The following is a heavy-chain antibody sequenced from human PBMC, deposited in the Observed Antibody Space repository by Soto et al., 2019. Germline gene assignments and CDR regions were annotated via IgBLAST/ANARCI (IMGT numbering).Heavy chain of an antibody. V-gene: IGHV4-31*03. D-gene: IGHD3-10*01. CDR3: ARDWGYYYGSGRSPGFWFDP. Sequence: QVQLQESGPGLVKPSQTLSLTCTVSGGSISSGGYYWSWIRQHPGKGLEWIGYIYYSGSTYYNPSLKSRVTISVDTSKNQCSLKLSSVTAADTAVYYCARDWGYYYGSGRSPGFWFDPWGQGTLVTVSS. J-gene: IGHJ5*02. CDR2: IYYSGST. CDR1: GGSISSGGYY.